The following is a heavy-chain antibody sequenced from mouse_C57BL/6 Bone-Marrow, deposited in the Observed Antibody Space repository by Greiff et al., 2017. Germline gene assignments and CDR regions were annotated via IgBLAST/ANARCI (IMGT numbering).Heavy chain of an antibody. J-gene: IGHJ2*01. Sequence: VHLKESGAELVRPGASVKLSCTASGFNIKDDYMHWVKQRPEQGLEWIGWIDPENGDTEYASKFQGKATITADTSSNTAYLHLSSLTSEDTAVYYCTVFYYDYSYYFDYWGQGTTLTVSS. CDR2: IDPENGDT. D-gene: IGHD2-4*01. CDR3: TVFYYDYSYYFDY. CDR1: GFNIKDDY. V-gene: IGHV14-4*01.